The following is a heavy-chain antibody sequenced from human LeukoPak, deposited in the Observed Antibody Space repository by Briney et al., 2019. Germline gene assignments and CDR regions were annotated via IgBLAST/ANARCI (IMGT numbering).Heavy chain of an antibody. D-gene: IGHD4-17*01. CDR1: GGSSVSRGGYY. CDR3: VREGEYGEDHY. V-gene: IGHV4-31*03. CDR2: FYHRA. Sequence: SQTLSLTCTVSGGSSVSRGGYYWTWIRQHPEKGLEWIGYFYHRASYNPSLKSRVTISVDTSKNQFSLRLTSVTAADTALYYCVREGEYGEDHYWGQGIQVIVSS. J-gene: IGHJ4*02.